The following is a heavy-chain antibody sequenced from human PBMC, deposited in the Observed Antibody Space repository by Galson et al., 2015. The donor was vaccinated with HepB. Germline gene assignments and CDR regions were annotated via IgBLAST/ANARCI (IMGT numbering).Heavy chain of an antibody. Sequence: SLRLSCAASGFTFSSYAMHWVRQAPGKGLEWVAVISYDGSNKYYADSVKGRFTISRDNSKNTLYLQMNSLRAEDTAVYYCARAYCSSTSCAYYYYYGMDVWGQGTTVTVSS. CDR3: ARAYCSSTSCAYYYYYGMDV. V-gene: IGHV3-30-3*01. CDR2: ISYDGSNK. J-gene: IGHJ6*02. D-gene: IGHD2-2*01. CDR1: GFTFSSYA.